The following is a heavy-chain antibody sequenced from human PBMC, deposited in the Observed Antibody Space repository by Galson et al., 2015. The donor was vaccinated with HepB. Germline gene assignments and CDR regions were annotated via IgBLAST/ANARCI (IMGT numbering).Heavy chain of an antibody. D-gene: IGHD5-18*01. CDR3: ARISAMVIPDFNYYYGMDV. J-gene: IGHJ6*02. CDR2: IFSNDEK. Sequence: PALVKPTQPLTLTCTVSGFSLSNARMGVSWIRQPPGKALEWLAHIFSNDEKSYSTSLKSRLTISKDTSKSQVVLTMTNMDPVDTATYYCARISAMVIPDFNYYYGMDVWGQGTTVTVSS. CDR1: GFSLSNARMG. V-gene: IGHV2-26*01.